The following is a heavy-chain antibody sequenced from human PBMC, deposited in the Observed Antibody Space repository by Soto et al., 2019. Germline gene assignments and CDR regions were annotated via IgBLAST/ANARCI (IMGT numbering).Heavy chain of an antibody. CDR3: ARDPPRAAAGTAFDY. CDR1: GFTFSSYS. V-gene: IGHV3-21*01. Sequence: EVQLVESGGGRVKPGGSLRLSCAASGFTFSSYSMNWVRQAPGKGLEWVSSISSSSSYIYYADSVKGRFTISRDNAKNSLYLQMNSLRAEDTAVYYCARDPPRAAAGTAFDYWGQGTLVTVSS. J-gene: IGHJ4*02. D-gene: IGHD6-13*01. CDR2: ISSSSSYI.